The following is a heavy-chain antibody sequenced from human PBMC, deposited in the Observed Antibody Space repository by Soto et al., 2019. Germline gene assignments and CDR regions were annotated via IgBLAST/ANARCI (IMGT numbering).Heavy chain of an antibody. V-gene: IGHV4-39*01. J-gene: IGHJ5*02. D-gene: IGHD6-19*01. Sequence: PSETLSLTCTVSGGSISSTGYYWGWIRQPPGKGLEWIGYIYHSGSTYYNPSLKSRVTISVDNSRNTLFLQMDSLRPDDTAVYYCTKPRSSLQWPPFDPWGHGTQVTVSS. CDR1: GGSISSTGYY. CDR3: TKPRSSLQWPPFDP. CDR2: IYHSGST.